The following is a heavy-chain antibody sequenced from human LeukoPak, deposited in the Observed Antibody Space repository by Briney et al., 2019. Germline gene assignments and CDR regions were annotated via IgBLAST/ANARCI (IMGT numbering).Heavy chain of an antibody. Sequence: SETLSLTCAVYGGSFSGYYWSWIRQPPGKGLEWIGEINHSGSTNYNPSLKSRVTISVDTSKNQFSLKLSSVTAADTAVYYCARTYYYDSSAGPWGPYFDYWGQGTLVTVSS. CDR3: ARTYYYDSSAGPWGPYFDY. CDR1: GGSFSGYY. J-gene: IGHJ4*02. CDR2: INHSGST. V-gene: IGHV4-34*01. D-gene: IGHD3-22*01.